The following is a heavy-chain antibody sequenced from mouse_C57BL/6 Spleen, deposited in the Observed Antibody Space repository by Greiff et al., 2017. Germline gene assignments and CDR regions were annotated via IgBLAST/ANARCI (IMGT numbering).Heavy chain of an antibody. J-gene: IGHJ4*01. CDR1: GYTFTNYW. CDR2: IYPGGGYT. V-gene: IGHV1-63*01. Sequence: QVQLKESGAELVRPGTSVKMSCKASGYTFTNYWIGWAKQRPGHGLEWIGDIYPGGGYTNYNEKFKGKATLTADKSSSTAYMQFSSLTSEDSAIYYCAREVYYYAMDYWGQGTSVTVSS. CDR3: AREVYYYAMDY.